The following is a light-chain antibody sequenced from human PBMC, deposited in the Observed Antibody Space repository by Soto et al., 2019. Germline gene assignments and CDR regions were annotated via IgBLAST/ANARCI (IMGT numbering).Light chain of an antibody. J-gene: IGLJ3*02. CDR1: SSDVGRYNY. Sequence: QSVLTQPASVSGSPGQSITISCTGTSSDVGRYNYVSWYQQHPGKAPKLMVYEVSNRPSGVSHRFSGSKSGNTASLTISGLQAEDEADYYCSSYTSSSTVFGGGTKLTVL. CDR2: EVS. CDR3: SSYTSSSTV. V-gene: IGLV2-14*01.